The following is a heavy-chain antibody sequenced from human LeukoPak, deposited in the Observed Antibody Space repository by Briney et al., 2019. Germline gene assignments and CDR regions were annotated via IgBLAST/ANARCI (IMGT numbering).Heavy chain of an antibody. V-gene: IGHV3-7*05. J-gene: IGHJ3*02. CDR1: GFIFSDYY. CDR2: IKQDGSQK. D-gene: IGHD4-17*01. CDR3: ARDPTVTNFHDAFDI. Sequence: GGSLRLSCAASGFIFSDYYMSWIRQAPGEGLEWVATIKQDGSQKEYVDSVKGRFTISRDNAKNSLYLQMNSLRAEDTAVYYCARDPTVTNFHDAFDIWGQGTMITVSS.